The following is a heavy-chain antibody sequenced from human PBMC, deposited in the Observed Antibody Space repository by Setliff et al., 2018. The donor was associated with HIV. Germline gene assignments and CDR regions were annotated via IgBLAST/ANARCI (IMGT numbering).Heavy chain of an antibody. CDR1: GGSISSSSYS. CDR2: LYYSGST. D-gene: IGHD3-3*01. Sequence: SETLSLTCTVSGGSISSSSYSWGWIRQPPGKGLEWIGNLYYSGSTYYNPSLKSRVTTSVDPSKSQFSLKLTSVTAADTAVYYCARATIIGVAFDFWGQGTLVTVSS. J-gene: IGHJ4*02. V-gene: IGHV4-39*07. CDR3: ARATIIGVAFDF.